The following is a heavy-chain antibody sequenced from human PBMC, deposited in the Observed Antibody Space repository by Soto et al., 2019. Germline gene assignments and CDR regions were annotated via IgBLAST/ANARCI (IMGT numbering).Heavy chain of an antibody. D-gene: IGHD4-17*01. CDR2: IYYSGTS. CDR1: GGAITTYY. J-gene: IGHJ3*01. V-gene: IGHV4-59*01. CDR3: ATDYGGNSHWSPYDF. Sequence: SETLSLTCSVSGGAITTYYWSWLRQPPGKPLEWIGYIYYSGTSNYNPSLKSRVTMSVDISRNQFSLRLTSVTAADTAVYYCATDYGGNSHWSPYDFWGRGAMVTV.